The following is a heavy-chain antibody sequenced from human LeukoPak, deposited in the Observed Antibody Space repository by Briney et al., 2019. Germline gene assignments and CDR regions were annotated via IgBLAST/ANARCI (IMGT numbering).Heavy chain of an antibody. CDR2: INAGNGNT. CDR1: GYTFTSYA. CDR3: ARDQARVYDILTGYYY. V-gene: IGHV1-3*01. Sequence: ASVKVSCKASGYTFTSYAMHWVRQAPGQRLEWMGWINAGNGNTKYSQKFQGRVTITRDTSASIAYMELSSLRSEDTAVYYCARDQARVYDILTGYYYWGQGTLVTVSS. D-gene: IGHD3-9*01. J-gene: IGHJ4*02.